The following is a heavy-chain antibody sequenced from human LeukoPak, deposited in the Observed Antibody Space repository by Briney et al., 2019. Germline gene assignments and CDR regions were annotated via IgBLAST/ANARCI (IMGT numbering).Heavy chain of an antibody. V-gene: IGHV3-53*04. CDR3: ARMYFDFWRNISESRYGMDV. CDR1: GFTVSNKY. J-gene: IGHJ6*02. CDR2: IYSGAGK. D-gene: IGHD3-3*01. Sequence: GGSLRLSCAASGFTVSNKYMTWVRQAPGKGLEWVSVIYSGAGKDYADSVKGRFTISRHNSKNTLYLQMNSLRTEDTAVYYCARMYFDFWRNISESRYGMDVWGQGTTVTVSS.